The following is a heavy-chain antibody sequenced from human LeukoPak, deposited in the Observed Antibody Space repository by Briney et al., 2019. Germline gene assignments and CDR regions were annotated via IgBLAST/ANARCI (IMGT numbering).Heavy chain of an antibody. Sequence: PSETLSLTCTVSGGSISSYYWSWIRQHPGKGLEWIGYIYYSGSTYYNPSLKSRVTISVDTSKNQFSLKLSSVTAADTAVYYCARETHYYDSSGYYYRRSDAFDIWGQGTMVTVSS. J-gene: IGHJ3*02. CDR3: ARETHYYDSSGYYYRRSDAFDI. D-gene: IGHD3-22*01. CDR1: GGSISSYY. CDR2: IYYSGST. V-gene: IGHV4-59*06.